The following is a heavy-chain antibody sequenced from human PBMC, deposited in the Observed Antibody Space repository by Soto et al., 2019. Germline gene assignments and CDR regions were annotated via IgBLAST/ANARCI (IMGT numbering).Heavy chain of an antibody. CDR2: IFPEDSDT. Sequence: PGESLKISCHGSGYSFTTYWIAWVRQMPGKGPESIGIIFPEDSDTTYRPSFQGQVTMSAGKSINTAYLSWNSLKASDSAIYYCARMTSIGIGSFDIWGQGTMVTVSS. CDR1: GYSFTTYW. J-gene: IGHJ3*02. CDR3: ARMTSIGIGSFDI. V-gene: IGHV5-51*01. D-gene: IGHD3-10*01.